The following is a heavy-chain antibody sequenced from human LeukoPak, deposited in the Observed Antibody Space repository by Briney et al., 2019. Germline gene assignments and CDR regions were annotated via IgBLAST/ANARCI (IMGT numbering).Heavy chain of an antibody. CDR3: ARLRRSSHGTRIDP. V-gene: IGHV4-34*01. Sequence: SETLSLTCAVYGGSFSGYYWSWIRQPPGKGLEWIGEINHSGSTNYNPSLKSRVTISVDTSKNQFSLKLSSVTAADTAVYYCARLRRSSHGTRIDPWGQGTLVTVSS. D-gene: IGHD6-13*01. J-gene: IGHJ5*02. CDR2: INHSGST. CDR1: GGSFSGYY.